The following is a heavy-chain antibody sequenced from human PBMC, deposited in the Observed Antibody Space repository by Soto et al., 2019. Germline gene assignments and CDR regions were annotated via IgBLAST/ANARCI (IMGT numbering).Heavy chain of an antibody. CDR1: RYIFTSYS. J-gene: IGHJ4*02. CDR2: INPNGGST. V-gene: IGHV1-46*01. Sequence: SVKASSEARRYIFTSYSIYWVRQAPGQGLEWMAIINPNGGSTNCAQEFQGRITVTGDTSTSTVYMELSSLRSEDTAVYYCARETQTTLWGQGTLVTVSS. CDR3: ARETQTTL. D-gene: IGHD1-1*01.